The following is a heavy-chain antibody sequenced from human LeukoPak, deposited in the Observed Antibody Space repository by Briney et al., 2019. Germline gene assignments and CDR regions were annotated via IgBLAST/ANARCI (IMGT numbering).Heavy chain of an antibody. CDR1: GYTFTGYY. CDR3: ARGDSSSPEYFQH. CDR2: INPQSSDT. J-gene: IGHJ1*01. V-gene: IGHV1-2*02. Sequence: ASVKVSCKASGYTFTGYYMHWVRQAPGQGLEWMGWINPQSSDTNYAQKSQGRVTMTRDTTTSTAYMEVSRLKSDDTAVYYCARGDSSSPEYFQHWGQGTLVTVPS. D-gene: IGHD6-13*01.